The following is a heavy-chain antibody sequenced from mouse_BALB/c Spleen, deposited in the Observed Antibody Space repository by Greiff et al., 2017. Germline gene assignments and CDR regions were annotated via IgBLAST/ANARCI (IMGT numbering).Heavy chain of an antibody. Sequence: QVQLQQSGPELVKPGASVKMSCKASGYTFTSYYIHWVKQRPGQGLEWIGWIYPGDGSTKYNEKFKGKTTLTADKSSSTAYMLLSSLTSEDSAIYFCASITPYAMDYWGQGTSVTVSS. J-gene: IGHJ4*01. V-gene: IGHV1S56*01. D-gene: IGHD1-2*01. CDR2: IYPGDGST. CDR1: GYTFTSYY. CDR3: ASITPYAMDY.